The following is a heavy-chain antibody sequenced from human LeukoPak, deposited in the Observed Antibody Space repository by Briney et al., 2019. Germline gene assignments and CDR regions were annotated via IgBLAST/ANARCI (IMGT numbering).Heavy chain of an antibody. CDR1: GFTVSSNY. V-gene: IGHV3-53*01. CDR3: ARGAGGDY. J-gene: IGHJ4*02. CDR2: IYSGGST. Sequence: GGSLRLSCAASGFTVSSNYMSWVRQAPGKGLEWVSVIYSGGSTFYADSVKGRFTISRDNAKDSLFLQMNSLRAEDTAVYYCARGAGGDYWGQGTLVTVSS.